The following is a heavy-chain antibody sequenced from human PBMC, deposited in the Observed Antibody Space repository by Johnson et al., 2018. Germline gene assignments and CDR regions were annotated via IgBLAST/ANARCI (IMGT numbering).Heavy chain of an antibody. Sequence: LVQSGGGLVQPGRSLRLSCTASGFNFGDYAMTWFRQAPGKGLEWVGIIRRIAYGGTTEYAASAKGRFTISRDDSKSIAYLQMNSLKTEDTAVYYCSRVVVAALYMDGWGKGTTVTVSS. CDR3: SRVVVAALYMDG. D-gene: IGHD2-15*01. J-gene: IGHJ6*03. CDR1: GFNFGDYA. CDR2: IRRIAYGGTT. V-gene: IGHV3-49*03.